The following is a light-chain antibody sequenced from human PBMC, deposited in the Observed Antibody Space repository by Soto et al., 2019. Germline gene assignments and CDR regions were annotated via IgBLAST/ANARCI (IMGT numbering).Light chain of an antibody. V-gene: IGKV3-11*01. CDR1: QSVSSY. Sequence: EIVLTQSPATLSLSPGERATLSCRASQSVSSYLAWYQQKPGQAPRLLIYDASNKATGIPARFIGSGSGTDFTITISSLEPEDFEVYYCQQRSNWPLTFGGGTQVEIK. J-gene: IGKJ4*01. CDR3: QQRSNWPLT. CDR2: DAS.